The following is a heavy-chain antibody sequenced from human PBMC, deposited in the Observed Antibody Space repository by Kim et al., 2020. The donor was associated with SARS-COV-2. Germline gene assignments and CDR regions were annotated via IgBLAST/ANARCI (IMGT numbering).Heavy chain of an antibody. J-gene: IGHJ4*02. CDR2: T. CDR3: ARGFGGSFDY. V-gene: IGHV4-31*02. D-gene: IGHD2-15*01. Sequence: TYYNPSLKSRVTISVDTSKNQFSLKLSSVTAADTAVYYCARGFGGSFDYWGQGTLVTVSS.